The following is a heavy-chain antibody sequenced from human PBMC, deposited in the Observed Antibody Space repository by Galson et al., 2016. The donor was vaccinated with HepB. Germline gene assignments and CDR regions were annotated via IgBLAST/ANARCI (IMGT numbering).Heavy chain of an antibody. CDR2: THSSGRY. CDR3: ARSYHASGTYYAY. D-gene: IGHD3-10*01. CDR1: GGSINSGGSY. Sequence: SETLSLTCAVSGGSINSGGSYWTWIRQHPGKGLEYIGWTHSSGRYYYNPSLKSRVTMSIDTSKNQFSLPLRSVTAADTAGYYCARSYHASGTYYAYWGQGTLVTVSS. V-gene: IGHV4-61*08. J-gene: IGHJ4*02.